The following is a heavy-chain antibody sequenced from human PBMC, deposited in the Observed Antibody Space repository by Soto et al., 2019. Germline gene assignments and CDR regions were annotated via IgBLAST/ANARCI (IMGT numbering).Heavy chain of an antibody. V-gene: IGHV3-33*01. J-gene: IGHJ4*02. Sequence: QVQLVESGGGVVQPGRSLRLSCAASGFTFSSYGMHWVRQAPGKGLEWVAVIWYDGSNKYYADSVKGRFTISRDNSKNTLYLQMNSLRAEDTAVYYCARDRGGGATVFLVYWGQGTLVTVSS. CDR3: ARDRGGGATVFLVY. D-gene: IGHD1-26*01. CDR2: IWYDGSNK. CDR1: GFTFSSYG.